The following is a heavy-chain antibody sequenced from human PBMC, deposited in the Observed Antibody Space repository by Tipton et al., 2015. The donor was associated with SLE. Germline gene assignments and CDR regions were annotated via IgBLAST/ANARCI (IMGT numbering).Heavy chain of an antibody. J-gene: IGHJ6*02. Sequence: TLSLTCTVSGGSISSYYWSWIRQPPGKGLEWIGYIYYSGSTNYNPSLKSRVTMSVDTSKNQFSLKLTSVTAADTALYYCARGLSGYSSSWFYYYYGMDVWGQGTTVTVSS. D-gene: IGHD6-13*01. CDR2: IYYSGST. V-gene: IGHV4-59*12. CDR1: GGSISSYY. CDR3: ARGLSGYSSSWFYYYYGMDV.